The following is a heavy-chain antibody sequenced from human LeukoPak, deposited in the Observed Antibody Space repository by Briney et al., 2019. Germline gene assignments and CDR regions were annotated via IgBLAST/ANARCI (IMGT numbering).Heavy chain of an antibody. CDR2: ISPIFGTA. CDR1: GGTFSSYA. D-gene: IGHD3-22*01. V-gene: IGHV1-69*13. CDR3: ARDMPPQKYYYDSSGYGLV. J-gene: IGHJ1*01. Sequence: SVKVSCKASGGTFSSYAISWVRQAPGQGLEWMGGISPIFGTANYAQKFQGRVTITADESTSTAYMELSSLRSEDTAVYYCARDMPPQKYYYDSSGYGLVWGQGTLVTVSS.